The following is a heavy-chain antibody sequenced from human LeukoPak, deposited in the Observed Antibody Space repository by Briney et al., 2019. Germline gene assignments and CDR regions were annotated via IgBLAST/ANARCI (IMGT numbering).Heavy chain of an antibody. CDR3: AKVYSNRYYYYYYMDV. D-gene: IGHD4-11*01. CDR1: GFTFSSYA. Sequence: GGSVRLSCAASGFTFSSYAMSWVRQAPGKGLEWVSAISGSGGSTYYADSVKGRFTISRDNSKNTLYLQMNSLRAEDTAVYYCAKVYSNRYYYYYYMDVWGKGTTVTVSS. J-gene: IGHJ6*03. CDR2: ISGSGGST. V-gene: IGHV3-23*01.